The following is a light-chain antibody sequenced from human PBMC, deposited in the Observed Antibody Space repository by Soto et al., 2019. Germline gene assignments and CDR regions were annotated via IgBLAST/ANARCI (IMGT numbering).Light chain of an antibody. Sequence: DIVMTQSPLSLPVTPGEPASISCRSSQSLLYSNGYNYLDWYLQKPGQSPQILIYLGSNLASGVPDRFSGSGSGTDFTLKISRVEAEDAGVYYCMQALQTPFTFGQGTRMEIK. CDR3: MQALQTPFT. J-gene: IGKJ5*01. CDR2: LGS. V-gene: IGKV2-28*01. CDR1: QSLLYSNGYNY.